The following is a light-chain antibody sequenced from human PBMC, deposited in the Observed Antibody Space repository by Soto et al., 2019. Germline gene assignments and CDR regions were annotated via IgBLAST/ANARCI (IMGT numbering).Light chain of an antibody. Sequence: QSALTQPPSASGTPGQRATISCSGSSSNMGTNTVNWYQHLPGTAPKLLIYSDNQRPSGVPDRFSGSKSGTSASLAITGLQSEDEADYYCAAWDGSLNHILFGGGTKLTVL. J-gene: IGLJ2*01. CDR1: SSNMGTNT. CDR3: AAWDGSLNHIL. CDR2: SDN. V-gene: IGLV1-44*01.